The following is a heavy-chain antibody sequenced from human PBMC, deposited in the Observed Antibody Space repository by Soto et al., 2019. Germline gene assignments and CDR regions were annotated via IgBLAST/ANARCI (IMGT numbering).Heavy chain of an antibody. Sequence: EVQLLESGGGLVQPGGSLRLSCAASGFTFSSYAMSWVRQAPGKVLEWVSAISGSGGSTYYADSVKGRFTISRDNSKNTLYLQMNSLRAEDTAVYYCAKDYDRKGLTSYYFDYWGQGTLVTVSS. CDR2: ISGSGGST. J-gene: IGHJ4*02. CDR1: GFTFSSYA. D-gene: IGHD3-9*01. CDR3: AKDYDRKGLTSYYFDY. V-gene: IGHV3-23*01.